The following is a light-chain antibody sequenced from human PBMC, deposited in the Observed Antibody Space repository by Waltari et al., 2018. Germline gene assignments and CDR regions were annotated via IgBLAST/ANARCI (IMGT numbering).Light chain of an antibody. V-gene: IGKV4-1*01. CDR3: QQYYSTPIT. Sequence: DIVMTQSPDSLAVSLGERATINCKSSQSVLYSSNNKNDLAWYQQKPGQPPKLLIYWASTRESGVPERFSGSGSGTDFTLTISSLQAEDVAVYYCQQYYSTPITFGQGTRLEIK. CDR2: WAS. CDR1: QSVLYSSNNKND. J-gene: IGKJ5*01.